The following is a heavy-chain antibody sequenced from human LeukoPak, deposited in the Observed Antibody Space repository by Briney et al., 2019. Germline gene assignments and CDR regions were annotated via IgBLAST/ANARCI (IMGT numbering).Heavy chain of an antibody. CDR2: IYYSGST. Sequence: SETLSLTCTVSGGSISSGGYYWSWIRQHPGRGLEWIGYIYYSGSTYYNPSLKSRVTISVDTSKNQFSLKLSSVTAAGTAVYYCARDSRIAAAAPGAYYYYGMDVWGKGTTVTVSS. CDR1: GGSISSGGYY. V-gene: IGHV4-31*03. J-gene: IGHJ6*04. D-gene: IGHD6-13*01. CDR3: ARDSRIAAAAPGAYYYYGMDV.